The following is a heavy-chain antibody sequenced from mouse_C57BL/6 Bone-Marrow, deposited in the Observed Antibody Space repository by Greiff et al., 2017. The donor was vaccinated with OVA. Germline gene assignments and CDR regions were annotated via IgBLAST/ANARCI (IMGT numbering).Heavy chain of an antibody. D-gene: IGHD1-1*01. Sequence: EVKLMESGGGLVQSGRSLRLSCAPSGFTFSDFYMELVRQAPGKGLEWIAASRNKANDYTTEYSASVKGRFIVSRDTSQSILYLQMNALRAEDTAIYYCARALTTVYFDYWGQGTTLTVSS. V-gene: IGHV7-1*01. CDR3: ARALTTVYFDY. CDR1: GFTFSDFY. CDR2: SRNKANDYTT. J-gene: IGHJ2*01.